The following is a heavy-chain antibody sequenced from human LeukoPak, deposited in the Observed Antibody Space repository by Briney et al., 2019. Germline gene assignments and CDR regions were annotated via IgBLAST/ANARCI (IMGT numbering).Heavy chain of an antibody. D-gene: IGHD2-2*01. Sequence: PGGSLRLSCAASGFTFSSYSMNWVRQAPGKGLEWVSSISSSSSYIYYADSVKGRFTISRGNAKNSLYLQMNSLRAEDMALYYCAKGYCSSTSCHLGDYWGQGTLVTVSS. J-gene: IGHJ4*02. CDR1: GFTFSSYS. CDR2: ISSSSSYI. CDR3: AKGYCSSTSCHLGDY. V-gene: IGHV3-21*04.